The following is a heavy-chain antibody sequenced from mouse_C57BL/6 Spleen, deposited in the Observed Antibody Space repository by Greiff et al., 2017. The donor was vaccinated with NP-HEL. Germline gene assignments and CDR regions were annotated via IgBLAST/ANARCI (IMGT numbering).Heavy chain of an antibody. V-gene: IGHV5-4*01. CDR1: GFTFSSYA. Sequence: EVNVVESGGGLVKPGGSLKLSCAASGFTFSSYAMSWVRQTPEKRLEWVATISDGGSYTYYPDNVKGRFTISRDNAKNNLYLQMSHLKSEDTAMYYCARDRPKPAGYFDYWGQGTTLTVSS. CDR3: ARDRPKPAGYFDY. CDR2: ISDGGSYT. J-gene: IGHJ2*01.